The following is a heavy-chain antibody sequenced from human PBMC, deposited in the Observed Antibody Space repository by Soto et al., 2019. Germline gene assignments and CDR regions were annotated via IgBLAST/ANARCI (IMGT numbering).Heavy chain of an antibody. V-gene: IGHV3-72*01. CDR1: GFIFSDHY. D-gene: IGHD5-12*01. Sequence: EVQLVESGGGLVQPGGSLRLSCAASGFIFSDHYMDGVRQAPGKGLEWLGRSRNKPNAYSTEYAASVKGRFTISKDDSKTSLYLQMNSLKAEDTAVYYCARRYSAWGDAFDVWGQGTMVTVSS. CDR3: ARRYSAWGDAFDV. J-gene: IGHJ3*01. CDR2: SRNKPNAYST.